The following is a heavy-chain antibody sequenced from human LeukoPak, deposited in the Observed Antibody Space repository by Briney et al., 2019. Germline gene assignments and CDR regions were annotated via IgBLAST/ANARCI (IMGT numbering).Heavy chain of an antibody. V-gene: IGHV3-66*01. CDR2: IYGGGST. D-gene: IGHD3/OR15-3a*01. CDR1: GFSVSDNY. J-gene: IGHJ4*02. CDR3: AKVWTAYSDDYFDY. Sequence: GGSLRLSCAASGFSVSDNYMSWVRQAPGKGLEWVSVIYGGGSTYYGDSVKGRFTISRENSKNMLYLQMNSLRAEDTAVYYCAKVWTAYSDDYFDYWGQGTLVTVSS.